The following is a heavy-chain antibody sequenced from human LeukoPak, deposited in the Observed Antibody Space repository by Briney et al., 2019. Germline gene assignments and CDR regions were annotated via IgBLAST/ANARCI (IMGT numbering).Heavy chain of an antibody. CDR3: ANQGGRYCSGGSCNKDY. CDR1: GFTFSSYA. Sequence: GGSLRLSCAASGFTFSSYAMSWVRQAPGKGLEWVSASTYYADSVKGRFTISRDNSKNTLYLQMNSLRAEDTAVYYCANQGGRYCSGGSCNKDYWGQGTLVTVSS. V-gene: IGHV3-23*01. CDR2: ST. J-gene: IGHJ4*02. D-gene: IGHD2-15*01.